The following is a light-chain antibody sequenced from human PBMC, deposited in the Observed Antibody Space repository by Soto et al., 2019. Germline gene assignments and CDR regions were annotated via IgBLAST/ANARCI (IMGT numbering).Light chain of an antibody. J-gene: IGLJ2*01. V-gene: IGLV1-44*01. CDR2: SNN. CDR3: AAWDDSLDGRVV. CDR1: SSNIGSNT. Sequence: QSVLTQPPSASRTPGQRVTISCSGSSSNIGSNTVHWYQQLPGSAPKLLIYSNNVRPSGVPDRFSGSISGTSASLAISGLQSEDEADYYCAAWDDSLDGRVVFGGGTKLTVL.